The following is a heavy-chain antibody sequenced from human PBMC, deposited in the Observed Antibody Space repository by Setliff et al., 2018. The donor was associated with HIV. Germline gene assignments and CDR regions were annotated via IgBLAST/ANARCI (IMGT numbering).Heavy chain of an antibody. J-gene: IGHJ5*02. Sequence: GGSLRLSCVASKFIFSSYSMSWVRQAPGKGLEWVANIKQDGSEKYYVGSVKGRFTISRDNAKNSLYLQMNSLRAEDTAVYYCAKSGFGVVALGINNWFDPWGQGTLVTVSS. CDR3: AKSGFGVVALGINNWFDP. D-gene: IGHD3-10*01. V-gene: IGHV3-7*01. CDR1: KFIFSSYS. CDR2: IKQDGSEK.